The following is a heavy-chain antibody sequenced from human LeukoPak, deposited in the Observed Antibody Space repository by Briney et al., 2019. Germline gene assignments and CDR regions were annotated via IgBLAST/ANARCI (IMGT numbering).Heavy chain of an antibody. D-gene: IGHD1-14*01. CDR1: GGSISSDY. CDR2: IYSSGST. Sequence: RSSETLSLTCSVSGGSISSDYWSWIRQPAGKGLEWIGRIYSSGSTNYNPSLKSRVTMSLDTSKTQFSLNLSSVTAADTAVYYCAKVDRNYNGHAFDIWGQGTMVTVSP. J-gene: IGHJ3*02. CDR3: AKVDRNYNGHAFDI. V-gene: IGHV4-4*07.